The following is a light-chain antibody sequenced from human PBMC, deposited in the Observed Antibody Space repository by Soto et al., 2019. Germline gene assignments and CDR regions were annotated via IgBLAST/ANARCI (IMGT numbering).Light chain of an antibody. J-gene: IGLJ1*01. Sequence: QSALTQPPSASGSPGQSVTISCTGTSSDVGGYKFVSWYQQHPGKDPKLLIYEVTQRPSGVPDRFSGSKSGNTASLTVSGLQAEDDADYYCSSYAGSNMGVFGTGTKLTVL. CDR1: SSDVGGYKF. V-gene: IGLV2-8*01. CDR3: SSYAGSNMGV. CDR2: EVT.